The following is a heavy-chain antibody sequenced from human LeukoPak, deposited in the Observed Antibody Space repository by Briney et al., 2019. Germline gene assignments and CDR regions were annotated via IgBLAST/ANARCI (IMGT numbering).Heavy chain of an antibody. CDR1: GYTFSDYY. V-gene: IGHV1-2*02. Sequence: ASVKVSCKASGYTFSDYYMHWVRQAPGQGLEWMGWIKPDRGDTSYAQKFQGRVTMTGDTSIITAYMELSSLTSDDTAVYYCAREGSGSWHFRAFDIWGQGTMVTASS. D-gene: IGHD6-13*01. J-gene: IGHJ3*02. CDR2: IKPDRGDT. CDR3: AREGSGSWHFRAFDI.